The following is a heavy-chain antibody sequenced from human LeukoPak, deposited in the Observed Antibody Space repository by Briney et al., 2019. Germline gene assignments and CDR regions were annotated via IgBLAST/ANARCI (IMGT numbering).Heavy chain of an antibody. CDR1: GGSVSSGSYY. CDR3: ASLSGSYFGIDY. CDR2: IYYSGST. Sequence: SETLSLTCTVSGGSVSSGSYYWSWIRQPPGKGLEWIGYIYYSGSTNYNPSLKSRVTISVDTSKNQFSLKLSSVTAVDTAVYYCASLSGSYFGIDYWGQGTLVTVSS. V-gene: IGHV4-61*01. J-gene: IGHJ4*02. D-gene: IGHD1-26*01.